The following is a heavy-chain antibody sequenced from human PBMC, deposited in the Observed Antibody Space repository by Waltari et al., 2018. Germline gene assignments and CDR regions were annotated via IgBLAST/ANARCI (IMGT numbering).Heavy chain of an antibody. CDR3: ARGPLDPGNRYFDY. V-gene: IGHV4-59*01. Sequence: QVQLQESGPGLVTPSETLPLTCTVSGGSISSYYWSWIRQPPGKGLEWIGYIYYSGSTNYNPSLKSRVTISVDTSKNQFSLKLSSVTAADTAVYYCARGPLDPGNRYFDYWGQGTLVTVSS. D-gene: IGHD3-9*01. CDR1: GGSISSYY. CDR2: IYYSGST. J-gene: IGHJ4*02.